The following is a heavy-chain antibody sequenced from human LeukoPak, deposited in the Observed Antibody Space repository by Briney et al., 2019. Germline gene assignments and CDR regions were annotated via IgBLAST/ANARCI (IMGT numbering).Heavy chain of an antibody. CDR1: GGSISSGGYY. D-gene: IGHD6-19*01. Sequence: SETLSLTCTVSGGSISSGGYYWSWIRQPPGKGLEWIGYIYHSGSTYYNPSLKSRVTISVDRSKNQFSLKLSSVTAADTAVYYCARRGSGKNWFDPWGQGTLVTVSS. J-gene: IGHJ5*02. CDR2: IYHSGST. CDR3: ARRGSGKNWFDP. V-gene: IGHV4-30-2*01.